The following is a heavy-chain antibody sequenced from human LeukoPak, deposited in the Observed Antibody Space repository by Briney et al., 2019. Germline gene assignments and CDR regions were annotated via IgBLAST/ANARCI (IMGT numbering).Heavy chain of an antibody. V-gene: IGHV1-8*01. CDR2: MNPNSGNT. CDR3: ARGSYDSSGYPSEY. D-gene: IGHD3-22*01. CDR1: GYTYTSYD. J-gene: IGHJ4*02. Sequence: GASVKVSCKASGYTYTSYDINWVRQATGQGLEWMGWMNPNSGNTGYAQKFQGRVTMTRNTSISTAYMELSSLRSEGTAVYYCARGSYDSSGYPSEYWGQGTLVTVYS.